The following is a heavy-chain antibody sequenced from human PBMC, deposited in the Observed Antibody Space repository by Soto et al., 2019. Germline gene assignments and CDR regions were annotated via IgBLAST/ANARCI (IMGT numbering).Heavy chain of an antibody. D-gene: IGHD5-12*01. CDR3: AHRSRGYAYYFDQ. CDR1: GFSLSTRGVG. CDR2: IFWDDDK. V-gene: IGHV2-5*02. Sequence: QITLKESGPTLVKPTQTLTLTCSFSGFSLSTRGVGVGWIRQPPGKALEWLALIFWDDDKWYSPSLRSRLTIAEDPPKNPGVLTRTNLDPVDTATYYCAHRSRGYAYYFDQWGQGTLVTVSS. J-gene: IGHJ4*02.